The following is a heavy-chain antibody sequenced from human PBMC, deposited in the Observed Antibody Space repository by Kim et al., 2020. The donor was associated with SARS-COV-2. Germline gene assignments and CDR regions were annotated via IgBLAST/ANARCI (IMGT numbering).Heavy chain of an antibody. J-gene: IGHJ4*02. Sequence: GGSLRLSCTASGFTFSSYTMTWVRQAPGKGLEWLSTIYDDTPDTYYPDSVKGRFSISRDNSKNTLYLQMNSLTAEDTAVYYCASGEIRNGKRTFEYWGQGTLVTVSS. V-gene: IGHV3-23*01. D-gene: IGHD3-10*01. CDR3: ASGEIRNGKRTFEY. CDR1: GFTFSSYT. CDR2: IYDDTPDT.